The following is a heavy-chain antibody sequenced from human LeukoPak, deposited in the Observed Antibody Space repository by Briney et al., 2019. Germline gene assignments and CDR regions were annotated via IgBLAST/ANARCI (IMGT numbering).Heavy chain of an antibody. J-gene: IGHJ4*02. V-gene: IGHV3-21*01. Sequence: GGSLRLSCAASGFTFSSYSMNWVRQAPGKGLEWVSSISSGSSYIYYADSVKGRFTISRDNAKNSLYLQMNSLRAEDTAVYYCATPIPYYDFWSGSDYWGQGTLVTVSS. D-gene: IGHD3-3*01. CDR1: GFTFSSYS. CDR2: ISSGSSYI. CDR3: ATPIPYYDFWSGSDY.